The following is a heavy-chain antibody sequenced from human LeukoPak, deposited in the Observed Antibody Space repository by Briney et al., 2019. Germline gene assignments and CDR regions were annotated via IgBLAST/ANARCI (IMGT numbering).Heavy chain of an antibody. D-gene: IGHD3-3*01. CDR1: GYTLTELS. CDR3: ATDPPPTPITIFGVVRY. V-gene: IGHV1-24*01. CDR2: FDPEDGET. J-gene: IGHJ4*02. Sequence: ASVKVSCKVSGYTLTELSMHWVRQAPGKGLEWMGGFDPEDGETIYAQKFQGRVTMTEDTSTDTAYMELSSLRSEDTAVYYCATDPPPTPITIFGVVRYWGQGTLVTVSS.